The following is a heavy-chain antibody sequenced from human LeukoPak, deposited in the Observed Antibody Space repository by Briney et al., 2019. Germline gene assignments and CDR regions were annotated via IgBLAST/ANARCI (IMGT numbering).Heavy chain of an antibody. CDR1: EFNFGGSW. V-gene: IGHV3-23*01. D-gene: IGHD3-22*01. CDR3: AKDRDYYDSSGYYENDY. J-gene: IGHJ4*02. Sequence: GGSLRLSCAASEFNFGGSWMNWVRQAPGKGLEWVSSISGSGGSTYQADSVKGRFTISRDNSKNTLYLQMNSLRAEDTAVYYCAKDRDYYDSSGYYENDYWGQGTLVTVSS. CDR2: ISGSGGST.